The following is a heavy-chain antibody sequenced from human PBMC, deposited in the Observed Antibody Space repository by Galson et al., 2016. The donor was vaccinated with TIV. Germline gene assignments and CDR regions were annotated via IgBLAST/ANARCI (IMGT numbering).Heavy chain of an antibody. D-gene: IGHD6-19*01. CDR2: ISLGGNT. CDR3: ARHSTSGFPGIEVAARRRPFDI. Sequence: SETLSLTCAVYGGSFSGRYWSWIRQSPGKGLEWIGEISLGGNTNYNPSLKSRVTMSIDTSENQFSVKLMSVTAADTAVYYCARHSTSGFPGIEVAARRRPFDIWGQGTLVIVSS. V-gene: IGHV4-34*01. J-gene: IGHJ3*02. CDR1: GGSFSGRY.